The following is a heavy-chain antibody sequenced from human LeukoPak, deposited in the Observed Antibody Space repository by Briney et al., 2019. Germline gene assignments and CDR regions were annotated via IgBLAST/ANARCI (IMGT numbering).Heavy chain of an antibody. V-gene: IGHV3-15*01. J-gene: IGHJ4*02. CDR2: IKSKTEGGTT. CDR1: GFTFSNAW. Sequence: GGYLRLSCAASGFTFSNAWMSWVRPAPGKGLEWVGRIKSKTEGGTTDYAAPVKGRFTISRGDSKNTLYLEMNSLKTEDTAVYYSIWNRGDFDYWGQGTLVTVSS. CDR3: IWNRGDFDY. D-gene: IGHD1-1*01.